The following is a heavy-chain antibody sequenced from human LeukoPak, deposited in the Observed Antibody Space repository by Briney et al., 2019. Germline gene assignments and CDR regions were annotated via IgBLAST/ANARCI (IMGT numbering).Heavy chain of an antibody. CDR2: ITAGNGNT. Sequence: ASVKVSCKASGYTFTSYTMHLVRHGPGQRLEWMGWITAGNGNTKYSQKFQGKVTITRDTSASTAYMELSRLRYENTAVYFCARDGRSGPAGNDYCMDVGGKGSTVTVSS. CDR1: GYTFTSYT. CDR3: ARDGRSGPAGNDYCMDV. J-gene: IGHJ6*04. V-gene: IGHV1-3*01. D-gene: IGHD6-19*01.